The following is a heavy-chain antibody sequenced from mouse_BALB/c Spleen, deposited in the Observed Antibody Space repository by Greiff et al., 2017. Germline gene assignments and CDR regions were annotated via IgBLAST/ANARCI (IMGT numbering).Heavy chain of an antibody. V-gene: IGHV5-6-5*01. CDR1: GFTFSSYA. Sequence: EVKLVESGGGLVKPGGSLKLSCAASGFTFSSYAMSWVRQTPEKRLEWVASISSGGSTYYPDSVKGRFTISRDNARNILYLQMSSLRSEDTAMYYCARRIYDGYSFAYWGQGTLVTVSA. D-gene: IGHD2-3*01. CDR3: ARRIYDGYSFAY. J-gene: IGHJ3*01. CDR2: ISSGGST.